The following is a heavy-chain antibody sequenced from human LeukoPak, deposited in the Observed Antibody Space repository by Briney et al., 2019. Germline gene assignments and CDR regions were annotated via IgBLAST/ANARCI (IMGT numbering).Heavy chain of an antibody. D-gene: IGHD1-26*01. J-gene: IGHJ6*03. CDR1: GYTFTSYG. V-gene: IGHV1-18*01. Sequence: ASVKVSCKASGYTFTSYGISWVRQAPGQALEWMGWISAYNGNTNYAQKLQGRVTMTTDTSTSTAYMELRSLRSDDTAVYYCARAIVGATHYYYYYYMDVWGKGTTVTVSS. CDR3: ARAIVGATHYYYYYYMDV. CDR2: ISAYNGNT.